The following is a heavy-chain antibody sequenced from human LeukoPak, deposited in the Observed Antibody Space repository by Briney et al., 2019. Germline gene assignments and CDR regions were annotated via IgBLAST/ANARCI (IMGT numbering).Heavy chain of an antibody. J-gene: IGHJ6*02. CDR1: VGTFSRYA. Sequence: SVKLSCKSSVGTFSRYAISWVRQAPGQGREWMGGIIPIFGTANYARKFQGRVTITADESTSTAYMELSSLRSEDTAVYYCARGSMSTVRGVIVYYGMDVWGQGTTVTVSS. CDR3: ARGSMSTVRGVIVYYGMDV. V-gene: IGHV1-69*13. D-gene: IGHD3-10*01. CDR2: IIPIFGTA.